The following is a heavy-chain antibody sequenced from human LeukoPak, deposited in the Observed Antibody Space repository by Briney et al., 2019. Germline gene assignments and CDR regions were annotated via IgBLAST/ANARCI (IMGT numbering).Heavy chain of an antibody. D-gene: IGHD1-1*01. V-gene: IGHV3-23*01. CDR2: VSSSGNDT. CDR3: AKGTTWLDS. CDR1: GFDFSNFA. Sequence: GGSLRLSRAASGFDFSNFAMTWVRQAPGKGLEWVSSVSSSGNDTYYADSVKGRVTISRDNANYTYYLQMNTLRAEDTAIYYCAKGTTWLDSWGQGTLFSVSS. J-gene: IGHJ5*01.